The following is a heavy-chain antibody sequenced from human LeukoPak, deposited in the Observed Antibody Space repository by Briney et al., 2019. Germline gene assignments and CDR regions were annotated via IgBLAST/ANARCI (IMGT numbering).Heavy chain of an antibody. D-gene: IGHD3-3*01. CDR1: GFTFSSYA. CDR2: ISGSGGST. Sequence: QAGGSLRLSCAASGFTFSSYAMSWVRQAPGKGLEWVSAISGSGGSTYYADSVKGRFTISRDNSKNTLCLQMNSLRAEDTAVYYCAKDLQYYDFWSGYWELERHENWFDPWGQGTLVTVSS. CDR3: AKDLQYYDFWSGYWELERHENWFDP. V-gene: IGHV3-23*01. J-gene: IGHJ5*02.